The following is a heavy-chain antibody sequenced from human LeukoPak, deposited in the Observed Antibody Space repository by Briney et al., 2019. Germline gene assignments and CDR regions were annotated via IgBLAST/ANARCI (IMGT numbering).Heavy chain of an antibody. Sequence: GGSLRLSCAASGFPFSSHAMSWVRQPPGKGLEWVAAISNGKTYYAGSVRGRFAISRDDSTNTVYLHMNSLRDKDTALYHCVREAGYCAPVCVKTNWFDPWGQGTLVTVSS. J-gene: IGHJ5*02. CDR3: VREAGYCAPVCVKTNWFDP. D-gene: IGHD2-15*01. CDR2: ISNGKT. CDR1: GFPFSSHA. V-gene: IGHV3-23*01.